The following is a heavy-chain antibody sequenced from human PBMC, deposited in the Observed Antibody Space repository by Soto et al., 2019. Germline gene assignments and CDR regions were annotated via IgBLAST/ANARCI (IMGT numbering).Heavy chain of an antibody. D-gene: IGHD3-10*01. CDR3: ARVTAGKGSLGYYYYGMDV. V-gene: IGHV1-69*01. J-gene: IGHJ6*02. CDR1: GGTFSSYA. CDR2: IIPIFGTA. Sequence: SGKVSCKASGGTFSSYAISWVRQAPGQGLEWMGGIIPIFGTANYAQKFQGRVTITADESTSTAYMELSSLRSEDTAVYYCARVTAGKGSLGYYYYGMDVWGQGTTVTVSS.